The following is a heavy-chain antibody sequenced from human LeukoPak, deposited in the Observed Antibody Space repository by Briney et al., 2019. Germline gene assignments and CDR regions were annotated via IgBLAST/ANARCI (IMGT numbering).Heavy chain of an antibody. V-gene: IGHV1-2*02. J-gene: IGHJ6*02. CDR1: GYTFTGYY. CDR2: INPNSGGT. CDR3: ARDGYYGSGSYYRYYYYGMDV. D-gene: IGHD3-10*01. Sequence: ASVNVSCKASGYTFTGYYMHWVRQAPGQGLEWMGWINPNSGGTNYAQKFQGRVTMTRDTSISTAYMELSRLRSDDTAVYYCARDGYYGSGSYYRYYYYGMDVWGQGTTVTVSS.